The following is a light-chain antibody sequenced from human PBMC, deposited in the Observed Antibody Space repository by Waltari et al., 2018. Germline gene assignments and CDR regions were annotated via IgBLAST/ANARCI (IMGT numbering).Light chain of an antibody. J-gene: IGKJ1*01. CDR3: QHYVRLPAT. Sequence: EIVLTQYPGTLSLSPGERATLSCWASQCVGKFLAWYQQKPGQAPRLLIYGASSRATGIPDRFSGSGSGTDFSLTINRLEPEDFAVYYCQHYVRLPATFGQGTKVEI. V-gene: IGKV3-20*01. CDR1: QCVGKF. CDR2: GAS.